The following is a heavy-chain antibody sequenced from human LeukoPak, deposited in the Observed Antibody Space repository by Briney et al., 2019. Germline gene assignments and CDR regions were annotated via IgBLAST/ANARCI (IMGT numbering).Heavy chain of an antibody. V-gene: IGHV3-7*01. D-gene: IGHD2-2*01. J-gene: IGHJ6*02. CDR3: ARAGVVPATMPSGGMDV. CDR2: INPDGSET. CDR1: GFTLSSNW. Sequence: GGSLRLSCAVSGFTLSSNWMGWVRQAPGKGLEWVANINPDGSETYYVDSVKGRFTISRDNAKSSLYLQMNSLRAEDTAVYYCARAGVVPATMPSGGMDVWGQGTTVTVSS.